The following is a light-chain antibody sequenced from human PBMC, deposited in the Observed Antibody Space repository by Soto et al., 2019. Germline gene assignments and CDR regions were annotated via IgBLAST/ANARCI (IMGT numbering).Light chain of an antibody. CDR3: LQHTNFPLT. CDR1: QSISSW. J-gene: IGKJ5*01. V-gene: IGKV1-5*01. Sequence: DIQMTQSPSTLSASVGDRVTITCRASQSISSWLAWYQQKPGKAPKLLIYDASSLESGVPSRFSGSGSGTEFTLTISSLQPEDFATYYCLQHTNFPLTFGQGTRLEI. CDR2: DAS.